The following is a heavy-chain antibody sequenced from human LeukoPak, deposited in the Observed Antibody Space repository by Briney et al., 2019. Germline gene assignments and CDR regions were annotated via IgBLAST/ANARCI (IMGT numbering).Heavy chain of an antibody. Sequence: SETLSLTCTVSGGSISSSIYYWGWIRQPPGKGLEWIGSISIYYSGRTHYNPSLKSRVTISVDTSKNHFSVTLNSVTAADTAVYYCARHQHSGREHYYGMDVWGQGAAVTVSS. D-gene: IGHD1-26*01. CDR1: GGSISSSIYY. J-gene: IGHJ6*02. V-gene: IGHV4-39*02. CDR2: ISIYYSGRT. CDR3: ARHQHSGREHYYGMDV.